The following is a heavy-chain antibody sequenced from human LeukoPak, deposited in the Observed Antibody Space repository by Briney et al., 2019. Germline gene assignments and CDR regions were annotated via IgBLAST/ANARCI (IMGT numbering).Heavy chain of an antibody. D-gene: IGHD3-3*01. J-gene: IGHJ6*03. CDR3: ARESSIFWAVARSYMDV. CDR1: GFTFSDHY. V-gene: IGHV3-72*01. Sequence: GGSLRLSCAASGFTFSDHYIDWVRQAPGKGLEWVGRSRNKAESYKTEYAASVKGRVSISRDYSKNSLYLQMSSLKTEDTAVYCARESSIFWAVARSYMDVWGKGTTVTVSS. CDR2: SRNKAESYKT.